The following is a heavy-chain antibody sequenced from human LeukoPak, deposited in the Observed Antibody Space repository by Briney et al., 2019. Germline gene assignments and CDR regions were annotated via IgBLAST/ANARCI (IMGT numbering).Heavy chain of an antibody. CDR3: ARVAYGNNATHFDH. V-gene: IGHV1-2*06. CDR1: GYIFTDYY. CDR2: INPNSGDT. J-gene: IGHJ4*02. Sequence: ASVKVSCKASGYIFTDYYIHWVRQAPGQGPEWMGRINPNSGDTDSAQKFQGRVTMTRVTSITTVYMEMRRLTSDDTAVYYCARVAYGNNATHFDHWGQGTLVIVSS. D-gene: IGHD4-11*01.